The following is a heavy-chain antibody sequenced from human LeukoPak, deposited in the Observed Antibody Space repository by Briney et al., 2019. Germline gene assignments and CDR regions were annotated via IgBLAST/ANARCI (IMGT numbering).Heavy chain of an antibody. CDR2: IKQDGSEK. Sequence: GGSLRLSCAASGFTFSSYWMSWVRQAPGKGLEWVANIKQDGSEKYYVDSVKGRFTISRDNAKNSLYLQMNSLRAEDTAVYYCARSFGSGSYYTIDYYYYHYMDVWGKGTTVTVSS. CDR3: ARSFGSGSYYTIDYYYYHYMDV. V-gene: IGHV3-7*01. CDR1: GFTFSSYW. D-gene: IGHD3-10*01. J-gene: IGHJ6*03.